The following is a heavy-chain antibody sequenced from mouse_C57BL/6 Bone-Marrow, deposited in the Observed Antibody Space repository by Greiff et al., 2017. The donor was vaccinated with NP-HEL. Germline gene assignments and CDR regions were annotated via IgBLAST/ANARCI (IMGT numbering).Heavy chain of an antibody. CDR3: ASPYYYGSSYKAMDY. Sequence: EVQLQQSGAELVRPGSSVKMSCKTSGYTFTSYGINWVKQRPGQGLEWIGYIYIGNGYTEYNEKFKGKATLTSDTSSSTAYMQISSLTSEDSAIYFCASPYYYGSSYKAMDYWGQGNSVTVTA. J-gene: IGHJ4*01. CDR2: IYIGNGYT. D-gene: IGHD1-1*01. V-gene: IGHV1-58*01. CDR1: GYTFTSYG.